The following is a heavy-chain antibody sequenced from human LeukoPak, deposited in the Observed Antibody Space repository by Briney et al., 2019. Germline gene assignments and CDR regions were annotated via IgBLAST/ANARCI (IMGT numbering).Heavy chain of an antibody. J-gene: IGHJ4*02. Sequence: GGSLRRACAASGFIFSSYWMAWVRQAPGKGLEWVANIKEDGSEKNYVDSVKGRFTISRDNAKNSLYLQMNSLRAEDTAVYYCARDAGYGYDRFDYWGQGTQVTVSS. D-gene: IGHD5-18*01. V-gene: IGHV3-7*01. CDR1: GFIFSSYW. CDR2: IKEDGSEK. CDR3: ARDAGYGYDRFDY.